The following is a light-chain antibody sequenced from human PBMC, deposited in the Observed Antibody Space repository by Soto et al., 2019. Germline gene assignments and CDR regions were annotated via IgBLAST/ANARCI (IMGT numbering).Light chain of an antibody. CDR1: QSISSY. V-gene: IGKV1-39*01. Sequence: DIQMTQSPSSLSASVGDRVTITCRASQSISSYLNWYQQKPGKDPKLLIYAASSLQSGVPSRFSGSGSGTDFTRTISSLQPEDFATYYCQQSYSTLYTCGQGTKLEIK. CDR2: AAS. CDR3: QQSYSTLYT. J-gene: IGKJ2*01.